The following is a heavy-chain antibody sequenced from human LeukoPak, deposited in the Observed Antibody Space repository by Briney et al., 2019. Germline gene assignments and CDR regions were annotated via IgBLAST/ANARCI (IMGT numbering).Heavy chain of an antibody. CDR3: AKDTSGYLISTFDY. D-gene: IGHD3-22*01. J-gene: IGHJ4*02. CDR1: GFTFSSYA. CDR2: ISGSGGST. Sequence: GGSLRLSCAASGFTFSSYAMSWVRQAPGKGLEWVSAISGSGGSTYYADSVKGRFTISRDNSKNTLYLQMNSLRAEDTSVYYCAKDTSGYLISTFDYWGQGTLVTVSS. V-gene: IGHV3-23*01.